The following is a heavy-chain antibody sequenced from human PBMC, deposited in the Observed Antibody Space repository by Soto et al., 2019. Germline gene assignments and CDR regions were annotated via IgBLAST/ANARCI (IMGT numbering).Heavy chain of an antibody. V-gene: IGHV3-53*01. CDR2: IYSGGST. J-gene: IGHJ6*02. CDR1: GFTVSSNY. D-gene: IGHD3-16*02. CDR3: ARDRISAGMDV. Sequence: GGSLRLSCAASGFTVSSNYMSWVRQAPGKGLEWVSVIYSGGSTYYADSVKGRFTISRDNSKNTLYLQMNSLRAEDTAVYYCARDRISAGMDVWGQGTTVTVSS.